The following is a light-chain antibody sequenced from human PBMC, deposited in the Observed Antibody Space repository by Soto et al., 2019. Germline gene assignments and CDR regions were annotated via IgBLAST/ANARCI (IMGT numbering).Light chain of an antibody. J-gene: IGKJ2*01. CDR2: DAS. CDR1: QSISSW. V-gene: IGKV1-5*01. Sequence: DIQMTQSPSTLSASVGDRVTITCRASQSISSWLAWYQQKPGKAPKLLIYDASSLESGVPSRFSGSGSGTEFTLTISSLQPDDFATYYGQQYNSYPYTFGQGPKLEI. CDR3: QQYNSYPYT.